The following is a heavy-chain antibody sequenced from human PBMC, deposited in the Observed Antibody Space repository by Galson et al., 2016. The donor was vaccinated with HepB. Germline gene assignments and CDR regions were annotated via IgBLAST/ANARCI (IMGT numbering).Heavy chain of an antibody. D-gene: IGHD3-10*01. CDR2: IYSGGST. CDR3: ARESRMVRGVITYFFDY. CDR1: GFTVSSNY. V-gene: IGHV3-53*01. J-gene: IGHJ4*02. Sequence: SLRLSCAASGFTVSSNYMSWVRQAPGKGLEWVSVIYSGGSTYYADSVKDRFTISRDNSKNTLSLQMNSLRAEDTAVYYCARESRMVRGVITYFFDYWGQGTLVTVSS.